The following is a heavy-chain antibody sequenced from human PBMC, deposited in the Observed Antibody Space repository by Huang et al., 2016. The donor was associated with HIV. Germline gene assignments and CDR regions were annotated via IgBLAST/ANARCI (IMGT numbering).Heavy chain of an antibody. D-gene: IGHD1-20*01. CDR3: ARDFFISGTSFDY. Sequence: QVHLVESGGRVVRPGGSLRLSCAASGFSFSSNTLHWVRQAPGKGLEWGAVISPEGKSPYYADSVKGRFAISRDSSKNTLYLQMNSLRADDTAVYYCARDFFISGTSFDYWGQGTLVTVSS. CDR2: ISPEGKSP. CDR1: GFSFSSNT. J-gene: IGHJ4*02. V-gene: IGHV3-30*09.